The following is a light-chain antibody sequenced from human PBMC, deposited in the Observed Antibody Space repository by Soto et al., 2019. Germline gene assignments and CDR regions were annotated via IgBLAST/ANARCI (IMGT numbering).Light chain of an antibody. CDR2: GAS. CDR3: QQYGRSPPFT. Sequence: IVLTQSPGTLSLSPGERATLSCRASQSVSSTYIAWYQQNPGQAPRLLIYGASSRATGIPDRFSGSGSGTDFTLIISRLEPEDFAVYFCQQYGRSPPFTFGQGTKVEIK. CDR1: QSVSSTY. V-gene: IGKV3-20*01. J-gene: IGKJ2*01.